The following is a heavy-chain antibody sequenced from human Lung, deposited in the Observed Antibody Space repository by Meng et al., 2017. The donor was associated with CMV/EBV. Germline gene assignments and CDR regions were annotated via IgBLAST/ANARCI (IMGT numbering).Heavy chain of an antibody. CDR2: IRNDESDK. J-gene: IGHJ4*02. V-gene: IGHV3-30*02. CDR3: AKDDPVFHY. CDR1: GFTFSSYG. Sequence: QVQLVGSGGGVVHPGGSLRLSCAAFGFTFSSYGIHWVRQAPGKGPEWVAFIRNDESDKYYGDSVKGRFTISRDTSKNTVDLQMNSLRTEDTAVYYCAKDDPVFHYWGQGTLVTVSS.